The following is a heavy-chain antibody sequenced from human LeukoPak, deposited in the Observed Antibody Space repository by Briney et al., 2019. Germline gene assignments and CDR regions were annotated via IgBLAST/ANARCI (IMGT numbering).Heavy chain of an antibody. J-gene: IGHJ4*02. CDR1: GYTFTSYY. Sequence: ASVKVSCKASGYTFTSYYMHWVRQAPGQGREWMGIINPSGGSTSYAQKFQGRVTMTRDTSTSTVYMELSSLRSEDTAVYYCARNPHGSGSYRYYFDYWGQGTLVTVSS. D-gene: IGHD3-10*01. CDR3: ARNPHGSGSYRYYFDY. CDR2: INPSGGST. V-gene: IGHV1-46*01.